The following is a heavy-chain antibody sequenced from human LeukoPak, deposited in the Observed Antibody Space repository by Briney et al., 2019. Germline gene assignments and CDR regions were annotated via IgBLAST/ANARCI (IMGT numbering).Heavy chain of an antibody. Sequence: PGGSLRLSCAASGFTFSSYTMNWVRQAPRKGLEWISYISRTGTTIYYADSVKGRFTISRDNSKNTLYLQMNSLRAEDTAVYYCAKDLDIVAPITGNWGQGTLVTVSS. CDR1: GFTFSSYT. J-gene: IGHJ4*02. CDR3: AKDLDIVAPITGN. CDR2: ISRTGTTI. V-gene: IGHV3-23*01. D-gene: IGHD5-12*01.